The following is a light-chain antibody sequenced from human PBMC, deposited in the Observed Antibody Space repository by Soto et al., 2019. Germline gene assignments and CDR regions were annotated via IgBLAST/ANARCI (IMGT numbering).Light chain of an antibody. V-gene: IGKV3-15*01. CDR2: GAS. CDR1: QSVSNN. J-gene: IGKJ4*01. Sequence: EIVMTQSPATLSVSPGERATLSCRASQSVSNNLAWYQQKPGQAPRLLIYGASNRATGIPARFSGSGSGTEFTLTISSLQSEDFAVYYCQQYNTWSPLTFGGGTKVEPK. CDR3: QQYNTWSPLT.